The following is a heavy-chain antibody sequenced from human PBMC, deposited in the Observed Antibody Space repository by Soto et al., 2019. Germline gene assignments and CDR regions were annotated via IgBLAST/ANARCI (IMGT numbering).Heavy chain of an antibody. CDR3: ARDSSGWYVGYFDY. CDR2: ISAYNGNT. J-gene: IGHJ4*02. Sequence: ASVKVSCKASGYSFTGYGISWVRQAPGQGLEWMGWISAYNGNTNYAQKLQGRVTMTTDTSTSTAFMELRSLRSDDTAVYYYARDSSGWYVGYFDYWGRGTLVTVSS. V-gene: IGHV1-18*01. CDR1: GYSFTGYG. D-gene: IGHD6-19*01.